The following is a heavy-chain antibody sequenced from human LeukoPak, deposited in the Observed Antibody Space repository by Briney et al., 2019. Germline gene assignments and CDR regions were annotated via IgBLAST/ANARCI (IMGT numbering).Heavy chain of an antibody. CDR1: GLTFSSYE. V-gene: IGHV3-48*03. D-gene: IGHD5-18*01. CDR2: ISSSGSTI. Sequence: GGSLRLSCAASGLTFSSYEMNWVRQAPGKGLEWVSYISSSGSTIYYADSVKGRFTISRDNAKNSLYLQMNSLRAEDTAVYYCARSSYGLFDYWGQGTLVTVSS. CDR3: ARSSYGLFDY. J-gene: IGHJ4*02.